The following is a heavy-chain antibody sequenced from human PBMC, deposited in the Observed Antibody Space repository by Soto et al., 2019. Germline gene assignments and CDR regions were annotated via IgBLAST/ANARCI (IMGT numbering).Heavy chain of an antibody. V-gene: IGHV3-11*06. D-gene: IGHD3-22*01. CDR2: ISSNSNYK. J-gene: IGHJ4*02. CDR3: ARATGYYHTSGSDS. CDR1: GFTFSDYY. Sequence: PGGSLRLSSAASGFTFSDYYMSWIRQAPGKGLEWISYISSNSNYKNHADSVRGRFTISRDNAKNSLYLQMNGLRAEDTAVYYCARATGYYHTSGSDSWGQGTLVTVSS.